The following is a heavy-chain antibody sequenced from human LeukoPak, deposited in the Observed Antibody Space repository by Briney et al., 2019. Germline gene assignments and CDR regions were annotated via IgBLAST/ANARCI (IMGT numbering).Heavy chain of an antibody. J-gene: IGHJ4*02. V-gene: IGHV1-2*02. Sequence: ASVKVSCKASGYTFTGYYMHWVRQAPGQGLEWMGWINPNSGGANYAQKFQGRVTMTEDTSTDTAYMELSSLRSEDTAVYYCATGYDILTGYLNFDYWGQGTLVTVSS. CDR2: INPNSGGA. D-gene: IGHD3-9*01. CDR1: GYTFTGYY. CDR3: ATGYDILTGYLNFDY.